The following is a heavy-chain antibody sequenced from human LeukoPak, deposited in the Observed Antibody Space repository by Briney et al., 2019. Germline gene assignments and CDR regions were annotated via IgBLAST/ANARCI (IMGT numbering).Heavy chain of an antibody. V-gene: IGHV4-39*07. CDR2: IYYSGRT. Sequence: SETLSLTCTVSGGSIRSSSYYWGWIRQPPGKGLEWIGTIYYSGRTYYNPPLKSRVAISVDTSENQFSLKLSSVTAADTAMYYCAILLRHNWFDPWGQGTLVTVSS. CDR3: AILLRHNWFDP. CDR1: GGSIRSSSYY. J-gene: IGHJ5*02. D-gene: IGHD2/OR15-2a*01.